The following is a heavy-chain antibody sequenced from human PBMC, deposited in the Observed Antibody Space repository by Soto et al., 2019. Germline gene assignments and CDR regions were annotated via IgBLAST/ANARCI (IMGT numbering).Heavy chain of an antibody. Sequence: GASGKVCCKASGYTFTSYGISWVRQAPGQGLEWMGWISAYNGNTNYAQKLQGRVTMTTDTSTSTAYMELRSLRSDDTAVYYCARGPHCSSTSCYVGDAFDIWRPGTTVPFS. CDR3: ARGPHCSSTSCYVGDAFDI. V-gene: IGHV1-18*01. CDR1: GYTFTSYG. J-gene: IGHJ3*02. D-gene: IGHD2-2*01. CDR2: ISAYNGNT.